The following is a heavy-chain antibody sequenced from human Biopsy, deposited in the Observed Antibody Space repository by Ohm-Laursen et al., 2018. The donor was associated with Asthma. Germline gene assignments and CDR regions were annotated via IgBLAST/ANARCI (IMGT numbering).Heavy chain of an antibody. CDR2: VSPNYGTT. Sequence: SSVKVSCKAHGDILSSFGIKWVRQAPGQGLEWMGGVSPNYGTTHTAQKFQGRVTITADESTSTAYMELTSLRKEDTAVYYCARGCYCGDRRPHNGLDVWGQGTTVTVPS. D-gene: IGHD4-17*01. CDR3: ARGCYCGDRRPHNGLDV. V-gene: IGHV1-69*01. J-gene: IGHJ6*02. CDR1: GDILSSFG.